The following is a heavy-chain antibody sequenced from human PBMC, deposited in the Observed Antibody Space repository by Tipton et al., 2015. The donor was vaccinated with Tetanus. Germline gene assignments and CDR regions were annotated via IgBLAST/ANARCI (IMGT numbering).Heavy chain of an antibody. D-gene: IGHD3-22*01. CDR1: GGSITAGGYF. CDR3: ARDLGYYFDVDGNRADAFEI. CDR2: IYHDGET. Sequence: QLVQSGAEVKPSQTLSLTCTVSGGSITAGGYFWSWIRQLPGKGLEWIGHIYHDGETYYNPSLRGRLSISVDTSKNQFSLKLRSVTAADTALYYCARDLGYYFDVDGNRADAFEIWGQGTMVTVSS. J-gene: IGHJ3*02. V-gene: IGHV4-31*03.